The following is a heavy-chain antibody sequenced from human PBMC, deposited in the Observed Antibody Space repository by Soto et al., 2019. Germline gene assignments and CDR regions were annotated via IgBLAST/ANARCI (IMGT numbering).Heavy chain of an antibody. D-gene: IGHD1-1*01. J-gene: IGHJ6*02. CDR2: ISYEGSNT. Sequence: QVRLVESGGGVVQPGRSLRLSCVASGFTFGTYAIHWVRQAPGKGLQWVALISYEGSNTYYADSVKGRFTISRDNSKNTLYLEMNTLRPEDTAEYYCARVTPGNNLYYFSGLDVWGQGTSVIVSS. V-gene: IGHV3-30-3*01. CDR1: GFTFGTYA. CDR3: ARVTPGNNLYYFSGLDV.